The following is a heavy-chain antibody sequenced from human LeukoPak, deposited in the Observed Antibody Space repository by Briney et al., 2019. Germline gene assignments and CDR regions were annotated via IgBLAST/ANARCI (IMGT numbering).Heavy chain of an antibody. J-gene: IGHJ3*02. V-gene: IGHV3-21*01. Sequence: GGSPRLSCAASGFTFSSYSMNWVRQAPGKGLEWVSSISHSSSYIYYADSVKGRFTISRDNAKNSLYLQMNSLRAEDTAVYYCARAYRDAFDIWGQETMVTVSS. CDR2: ISHSSSYI. CDR1: GFTFSSYS. CDR3: ARAYRDAFDI.